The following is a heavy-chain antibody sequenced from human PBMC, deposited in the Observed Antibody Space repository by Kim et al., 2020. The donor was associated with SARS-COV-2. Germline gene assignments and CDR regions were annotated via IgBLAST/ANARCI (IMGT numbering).Heavy chain of an antibody. CDR2: ISTGGST. J-gene: IGHJ4*02. Sequence: GGSLRLSCAASGFTVSNNYMSWVRQAPGKGLEWVSVISTGGSTYFADSVKGRFASSRDTSENTLYLKMNSLRAEDTAEYYCARDCGCSCYCGSNFLFDDWGQGTLVTVSS. V-gene: IGHV3-66*01. CDR1: GFTVSNNY. CDR3: ARDCGCSCYCGSNFLFDD. D-gene: IGHD2-15*01.